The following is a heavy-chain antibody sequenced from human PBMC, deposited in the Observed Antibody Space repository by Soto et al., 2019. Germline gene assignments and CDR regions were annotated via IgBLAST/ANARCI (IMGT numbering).Heavy chain of an antibody. CDR2: SRNKANSYST. Sequence: EVQLVDSGGGLVQPGGSLRLSCVASGFTFSDHYMDWVRQAPGKGLEWVARSRNKANSYSTEYAASVKGRFTISRDVSANSLYLQMNSLKTEDTAVYYCVGGAYGSWRRDVWGQGASVTVSS. D-gene: IGHD3-10*01. V-gene: IGHV3-72*01. CDR3: VGGAYGSWRRDV. CDR1: GFTFSDHY. J-gene: IGHJ6*02.